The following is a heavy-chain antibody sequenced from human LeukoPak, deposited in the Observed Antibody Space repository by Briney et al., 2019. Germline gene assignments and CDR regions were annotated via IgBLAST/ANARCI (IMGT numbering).Heavy chain of an antibody. Sequence: SETLSLTCTVSGGSISSYYWSWIRQPPGKGLEWIGYIYYSGSTNYNPSLKSRVTISVDTSKNQFSLKLRSVTAADTAVYYCAGHYYDSSGYFLRYYYYMDVWGKGTTVTVSS. V-gene: IGHV4-59*01. D-gene: IGHD3-22*01. CDR1: GGSISSYY. CDR3: AGHYYDSSGYFLRYYYYMDV. CDR2: IYYSGST. J-gene: IGHJ6*03.